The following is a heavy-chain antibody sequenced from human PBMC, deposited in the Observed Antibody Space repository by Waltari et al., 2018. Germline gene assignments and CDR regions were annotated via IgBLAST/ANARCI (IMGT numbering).Heavy chain of an antibody. CDR1: GGTFSSYA. V-gene: IGHV1-69*01. J-gene: IGHJ4*02. CDR2: IIPIFGTA. CDR3: ASLGPYSNYYFDY. Sequence: QVQLVQSGAEVKQPGSSVTVSCKASGGTFSSYAIRWVRKAPGQGLEWMGGIIPIFGTANYAQKFQGRVTITADESTSTAYMELSSLRSEDTAVYYCASLGPYSNYYFDYWGQGTLVTVSS. D-gene: IGHD4-4*01.